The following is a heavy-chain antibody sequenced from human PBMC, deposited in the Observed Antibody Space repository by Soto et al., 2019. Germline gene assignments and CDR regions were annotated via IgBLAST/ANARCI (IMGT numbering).Heavy chain of an antibody. CDR2: IKSKFDGGRI. CDR1: GFTFSGAW. Sequence: GGSLRLSFAASGFTFSGAWMSWVRQVPGKGLEWVGRIKSKFDGGRIDYAASVKGRFSISRDDSANTLFLQMNSPKTEDTAVYFSTTSLTGTPRAIDYWAQGTLVTV. D-gene: IGHD1-7*01. V-gene: IGHV3-15*01. CDR3: TTSLTGTPRAIDY. J-gene: IGHJ4*02.